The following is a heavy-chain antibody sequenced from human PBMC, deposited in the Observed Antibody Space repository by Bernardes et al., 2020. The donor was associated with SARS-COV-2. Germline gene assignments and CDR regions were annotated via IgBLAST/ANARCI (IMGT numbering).Heavy chain of an antibody. CDR2: MNPNSGNA. Sequence: AGVKVSCKASGYTFTSYDINWVRQATGQGLEWMGWMNPNSGNAAYAQKFQGRVTMTRNTSITTAYMELSSLRSEDTAVYYCARLIFNGMDVWGQGTTVTVSS. D-gene: IGHD3-16*02. V-gene: IGHV1-8*01. J-gene: IGHJ6*02. CDR1: GYTFTSYD. CDR3: ARLIFNGMDV.